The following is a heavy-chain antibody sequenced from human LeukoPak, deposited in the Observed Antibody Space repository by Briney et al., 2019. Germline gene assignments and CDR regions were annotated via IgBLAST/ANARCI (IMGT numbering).Heavy chain of an antibody. CDR3: ARGSKAAPGTFDY. Sequence: SETLSLTCTVSGGSINNYYWSWIRQPPGKGLEWIGYIHYSGSTNYNPSLKSRVTISVDTSKNQFSLKLSSVTAADTAVYYCARGSKAAPGTFDYWGQGTLVTVSS. V-gene: IGHV4-59*01. CDR2: IHYSGST. D-gene: IGHD6-13*01. J-gene: IGHJ4*02. CDR1: GGSINNYY.